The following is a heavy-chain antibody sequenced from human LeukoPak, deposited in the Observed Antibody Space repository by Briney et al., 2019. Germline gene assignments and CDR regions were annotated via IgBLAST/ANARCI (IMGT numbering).Heavy chain of an antibody. J-gene: IGHJ4*02. Sequence: SETLSLTCTVSGGTISSTSYYWGWIRQPPGKGLEWIGSIYYTGNTNSNPSLKSRVTISVDTSKSQFSLKLSSVTAADTAVYYCARHCVTTSCYAPDYWGQGTLVIVSS. CDR3: ARHCVTTSCYAPDY. V-gene: IGHV4-39*01. CDR1: GGTISSTSYY. D-gene: IGHD2-2*01. CDR2: IYYTGNT.